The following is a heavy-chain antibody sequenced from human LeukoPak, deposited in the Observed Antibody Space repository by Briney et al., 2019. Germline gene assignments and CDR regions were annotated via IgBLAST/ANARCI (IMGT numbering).Heavy chain of an antibody. V-gene: IGHV4-59*01. CDR1: GGSISSYY. CDR3: ASIYSGSYFFDY. J-gene: IGHJ4*02. D-gene: IGHD1-26*01. Sequence: PSETLSLTWTVSGGSISSYYWSWIRQPPGKGLEWIGYIYYSGSTNYNPSLKSRVTISVDTSKNQFSLKLSSVTAADTAVYYCASIYSGSYFFDYWGQGTLVTVSS. CDR2: IYYSGST.